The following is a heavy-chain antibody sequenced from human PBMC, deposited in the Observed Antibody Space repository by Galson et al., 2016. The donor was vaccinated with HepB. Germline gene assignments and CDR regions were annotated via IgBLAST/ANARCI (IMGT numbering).Heavy chain of an antibody. D-gene: IGHD3-10*01. CDR2: ISGSGVST. CDR1: GFTFSSYA. V-gene: IGHV3-23*01. CDR3: ARSAMTRGAPLGYFDY. Sequence: SLRLSCAASGFTFSSYAMSWVRQAPGKGLEWVSGISGSGVSTYYADSVKGRFTISRDSSKNTVHLHMGSLKGEDTAVYYCARSAMTRGAPLGYFDYWGQGILVTVSS. J-gene: IGHJ4*02.